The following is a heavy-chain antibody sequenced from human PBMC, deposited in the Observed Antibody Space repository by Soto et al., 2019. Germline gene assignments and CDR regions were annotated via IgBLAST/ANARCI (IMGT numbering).Heavy chain of an antibody. Sequence: GALRLSCAASGFTFSSYAMTWVRQAPGKGLEWVSVISGSGGSTHYADSVKGRSTIARDNAKNTLYLQMNSLRAEDTAVYYCARVLSQEEYSSSWPCFDYWGQGTLVTVSS. J-gene: IGHJ4*02. V-gene: IGHV3-23*01. CDR2: ISGSGGST. CDR3: ARVLSQEEYSSSWPCFDY. D-gene: IGHD6-13*01. CDR1: GFTFSSYA.